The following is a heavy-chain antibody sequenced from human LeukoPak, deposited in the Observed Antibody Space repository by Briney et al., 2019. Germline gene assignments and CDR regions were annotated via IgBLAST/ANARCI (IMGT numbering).Heavy chain of an antibody. V-gene: IGHV3-48*04. J-gene: IGHJ4*02. D-gene: IGHD3-22*01. Sequence: PGGSLRLSCAASGFTFSNYNMNWVRQAPGKGLEWVSYISNSGSTMYYADSVKGRFTISRDNAKNTLYLQMNSLRAEDTAVYYCAKGETMIVPPDYWGQGTLVTVSS. CDR1: GFTFSNYN. CDR2: ISNSGSTM. CDR3: AKGETMIVPPDY.